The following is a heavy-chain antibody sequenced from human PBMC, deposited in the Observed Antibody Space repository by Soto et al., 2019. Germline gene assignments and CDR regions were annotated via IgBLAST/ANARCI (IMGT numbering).Heavy chain of an antibody. J-gene: IGHJ5*02. V-gene: IGHV4-34*01. CDR2: INHSGST. D-gene: IGHD6-6*01. Sequence: QVQLQQWGAGLLKPSETLSLTCAVYGGSFSGYYWSWIRQPPGQGLEWIGEINHSGSTNYNPSLKSRVTISVDTSKNQFPLKLSSVTAADTAVYYCARGRIAARTRWFDPWGQGTLVTVSS. CDR3: ARGRIAARTRWFDP. CDR1: GGSFSGYY.